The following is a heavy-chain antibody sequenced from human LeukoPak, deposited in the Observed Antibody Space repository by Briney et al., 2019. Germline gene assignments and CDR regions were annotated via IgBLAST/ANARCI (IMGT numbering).Heavy chain of an antibody. CDR3: ARGLLFSWFDP. Sequence: SETLSLTCTVSGGSISSGGYYWSWIRQHPGKGLEWIGYIYYSGNTYYNPSLKSRVTISVDTSKNQFSLKLSSVTAADTAVYYCARGLLFSWFDPWGQGTLVTVSS. D-gene: IGHD2-21*02. J-gene: IGHJ5*02. CDR1: GGSISSGGYY. CDR2: IYYSGNT. V-gene: IGHV4-31*03.